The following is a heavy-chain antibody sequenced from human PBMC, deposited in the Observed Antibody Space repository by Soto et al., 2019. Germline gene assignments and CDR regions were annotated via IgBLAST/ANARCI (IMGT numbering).Heavy chain of an antibody. CDR2: ISSSSPFR. D-gene: IGHD2-21*01. CDR3: ARDPPLSVLVVVATDDF. CDR1: GFTFTNHN. J-gene: IGHJ4*02. Sequence: PGGSLRLSCAASGFTFTNHNMNWVRQAPGKGLEWVSSISSSSPFRNYADSVKGRFSISRDNDKNLVYLQMDSLRAEDTAVYYCARDPPLSVLVVVATDDFWGQGTLVTVSS. V-gene: IGHV3-21*01.